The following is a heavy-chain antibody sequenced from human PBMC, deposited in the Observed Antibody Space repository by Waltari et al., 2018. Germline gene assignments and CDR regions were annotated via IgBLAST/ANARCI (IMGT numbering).Heavy chain of an antibody. J-gene: IGHJ4*02. CDR1: GCSISSYH. CDR2: IYYSGST. CDR3: ARTVSGNYFDY. V-gene: IGHV4-59*01. Sequence: QVQLQESGPGLVKPSATLSLTCTVSGCSISSYHWSGIRQPPGKGLEWFGYIYYSGSTNYNPSLKSRVTISVDTSKNQFSLKLSSVTAADTAVYYCARTVSGNYFDYWGQGTLVTVSS. D-gene: IGHD4-17*01.